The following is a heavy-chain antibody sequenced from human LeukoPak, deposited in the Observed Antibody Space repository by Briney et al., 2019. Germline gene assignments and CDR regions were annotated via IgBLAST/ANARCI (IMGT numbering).Heavy chain of an antibody. CDR1: GGSLSSGGYS. CDR3: ARDSSIAARRGFDY. V-gene: IGHV4-30-2*01. Sequence: SETLSLTCAVSGGSLSSGGYSWSWIRQPPGKGLEWIGYIYHSGSTYYNPSLKSRVTMSVDTSKNQFSLKLSSVTAADTAVYYCARDSSIAARRGFDYWGQGTLVTVSS. CDR2: IYHSGST. J-gene: IGHJ4*02. D-gene: IGHD6-6*01.